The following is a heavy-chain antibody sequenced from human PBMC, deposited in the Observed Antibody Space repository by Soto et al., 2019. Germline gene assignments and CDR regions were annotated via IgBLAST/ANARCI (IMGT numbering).Heavy chain of an antibody. J-gene: IGHJ6*02. CDR2: IYYSGVT. V-gene: IGHV4-59*01. D-gene: IGHD6-13*01. CDR1: GGSMRSYY. CDR3: AREGTSSWSGDYGMDV. Sequence: QVQLQESGPGLVKPSETLSLTCTVSGGSMRSYYWSWIRQPPGKGLEWIGYIYYSGVTNYNPPPKTRVTMYGDTSNNPFFLKLNSVTAADTAVYYCAREGTSSWSGDYGMDVWGQGTMVTVSS.